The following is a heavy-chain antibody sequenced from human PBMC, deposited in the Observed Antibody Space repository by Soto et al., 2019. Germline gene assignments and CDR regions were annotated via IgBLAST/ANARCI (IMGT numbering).Heavy chain of an antibody. CDR3: TRDFSLGYCSGGSCYAFDI. J-gene: IGHJ3*02. CDR1: GFTFGDYA. D-gene: IGHD2-15*01. Sequence: GGSLRLSCTASGFTFGDYAMSWFRQAPGKGLEWVGFIRSKAYGGTTEYAASVKGRFTISRDDSKSIAYLQMNSLKTEDTAVYYCTRDFSLGYCSGGSCYAFDIWGQGTMVTVSS. V-gene: IGHV3-49*03. CDR2: IRSKAYGGTT.